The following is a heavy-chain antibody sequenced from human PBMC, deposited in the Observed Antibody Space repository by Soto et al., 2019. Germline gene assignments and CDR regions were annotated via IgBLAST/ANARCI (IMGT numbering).Heavy chain of an antibody. D-gene: IGHD1-1*01. J-gene: IGHJ5*02. Sequence: ASVKVSCKASGYTFTGYYMHWVRQAPGQGLEWMGWINPNSGGTNYAQKFQGRVTMTRDTSISTAYMELSRLRSDDTAVYYCARANGTVNWFDPWGQGTLVTVSS. CDR3: ARANGTVNWFDP. V-gene: IGHV1-2*02. CDR1: GYTFTGYY. CDR2: INPNSGGT.